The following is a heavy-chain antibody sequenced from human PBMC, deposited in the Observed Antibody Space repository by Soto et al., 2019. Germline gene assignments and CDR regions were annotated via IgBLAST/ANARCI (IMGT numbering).Heavy chain of an antibody. CDR1: GGTFSSYT. D-gene: IGHD2-8*01. Sequence: VKVSCKASGGTFSSYTISWVRQAPGQGLEWMGRIIPILGIANYAQKFQGRVTITADKSTSTAYMELSSLRSEDTAVYYCARGPLSGCTNGVCYTAFDYWGQGTPVTVSS. CDR2: IIPILGIA. CDR3: ARGPLSGCTNGVCYTAFDY. V-gene: IGHV1-69*02. J-gene: IGHJ4*02.